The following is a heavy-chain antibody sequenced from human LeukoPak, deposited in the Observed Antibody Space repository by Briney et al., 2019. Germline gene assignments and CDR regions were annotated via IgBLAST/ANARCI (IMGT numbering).Heavy chain of an antibody. Sequence: GGSLRLSCAASGFTFSSNYMSWVRQAPGKGLEWVSVIYSGGSTNYADSVRGRFTISRDSSENTLYLQMNSLRAEDTAVYYCAKGRVTFDFWGQGTLVTVSS. J-gene: IGHJ4*02. CDR3: AKGRVTFDF. V-gene: IGHV3-53*01. CDR1: GFTFSSNY. D-gene: IGHD4-23*01. CDR2: IYSGGST.